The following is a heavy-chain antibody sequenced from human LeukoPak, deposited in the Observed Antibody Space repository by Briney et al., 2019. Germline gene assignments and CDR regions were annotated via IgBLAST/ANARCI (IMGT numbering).Heavy chain of an antibody. Sequence: LRLSCAASGFTLSDSYMNWIRQAPGKGLEWIGEINHSGSTNYNPSLKSRVTISVDTSKNQFSLKLSSVTAADTAVYYCARQHELNWFDPWGQGTLVTVSS. CDR1: GFTLSDSY. J-gene: IGHJ5*02. CDR3: ARQHELNWFDP. CDR2: INHSGST. D-gene: IGHD2-21*01. V-gene: IGHV4-34*01.